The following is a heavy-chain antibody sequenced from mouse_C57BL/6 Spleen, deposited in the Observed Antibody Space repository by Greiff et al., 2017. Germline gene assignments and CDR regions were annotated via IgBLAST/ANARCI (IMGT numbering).Heavy chain of an antibody. J-gene: IGHJ4*01. V-gene: IGHV1-50*01. Sequence: VQLQQPGAELVKPGASVKLSCKASGYTFTSYWMQWVKQRPGQGLAWIGEIDPSDSYTNYNQKFKGKATLTVDTSSSPAYMQLSSLTSEDSAVYYCARPYDKAMDYWGQGTSVTVSS. CDR3: ARPYDKAMDY. CDR2: IDPSDSYT. D-gene: IGHD2-12*01. CDR1: GYTFTSYW.